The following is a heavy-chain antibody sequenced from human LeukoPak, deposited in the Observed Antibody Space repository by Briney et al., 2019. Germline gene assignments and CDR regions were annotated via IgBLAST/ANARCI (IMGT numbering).Heavy chain of an antibody. J-gene: IGHJ4*02. Sequence: GRSLRLSCAASRFTFTTYGMHCVRQAPGKGLEWVAVISYDGSNKYYADSVKGRFTISRDNSKNTLYLQMNSLRAEATAVYYFAKGIQIFLLQALCDYWGQGTLVTVSS. D-gene: IGHD3-9*01. CDR3: AKGIQIFLLQALCDY. V-gene: IGHV3-30*18. CDR2: ISYDGSNK. CDR1: RFTFTTYG.